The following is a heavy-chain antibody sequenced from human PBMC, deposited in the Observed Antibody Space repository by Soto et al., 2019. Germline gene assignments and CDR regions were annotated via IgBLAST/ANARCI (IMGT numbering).Heavy chain of an antibody. CDR3: ARVGYAVTTGGAFDI. J-gene: IGHJ3*02. D-gene: IGHD4-17*01. Sequence: EVQLVESGGGLIQPGGSLRLSCAASGFTVSRNYMSWVRQAPGKGLAWVSVIYSDGSTYYADSVKGRFTISRDSSKNTLYIQMNSLRVEDTAVYYCARVGYAVTTGGAFDIWGQGTMVTVSS. V-gene: IGHV3-53*01. CDR2: IYSDGST. CDR1: GFTVSRNY.